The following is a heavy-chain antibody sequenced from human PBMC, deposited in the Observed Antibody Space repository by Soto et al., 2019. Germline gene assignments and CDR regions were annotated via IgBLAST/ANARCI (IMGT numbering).Heavy chain of an antibody. CDR2: ITAGNGNT. CDR3: VRDGAVAGNINFDF. V-gene: IGHV1-3*01. J-gene: IGHJ4*02. Sequence: QVQLVQSGAEVKRPGASVKVSCKASGYTFTNYAVHWVRQAPGQRLEWMGWITAGNGNTKYSRHFQGRGTITRDTSASTAYMEVSSLRSEDTAVYYCVRDGAVAGNINFDFWGQGTLVTVSS. CDR1: GYTFTNYA. D-gene: IGHD6-19*01.